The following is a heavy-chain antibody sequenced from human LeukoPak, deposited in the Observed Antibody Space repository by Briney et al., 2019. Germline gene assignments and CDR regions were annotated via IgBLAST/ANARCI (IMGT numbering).Heavy chain of an antibody. CDR3: AKSIFGDY. J-gene: IGHJ4*02. V-gene: IGHV3-30*18. Sequence: GRSLRLSCAASGFTFSSYGMHWVRQAPGRGLEWVAVISYDGSNKYYADSVKGRFTISRDNSKNTLYLQMNSLRAEDTAVYYCAKSIFGDYWGQGTLVTVSS. CDR1: GFTFSSYG. CDR2: ISYDGSNK. D-gene: IGHD3-3*01.